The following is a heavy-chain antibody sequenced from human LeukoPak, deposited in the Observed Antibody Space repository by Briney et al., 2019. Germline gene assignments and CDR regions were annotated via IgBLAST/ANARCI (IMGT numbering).Heavy chain of an antibody. J-gene: IGHJ4*02. D-gene: IGHD4-17*01. CDR1: GGSISSYY. V-gene: IGHV4-34*01. Sequence: SETLSLTCTVSGGSISSYYWSWIRQPPGKGLEWIGEINRIGSTNYNPSLKSRVTISVDTSKNQFSLKLSSVTAADTAVYYCARGPDYGDLGSFFDYWGQGTLVTVSS. CDR3: ARGPDYGDLGSFFDY. CDR2: INRIGST.